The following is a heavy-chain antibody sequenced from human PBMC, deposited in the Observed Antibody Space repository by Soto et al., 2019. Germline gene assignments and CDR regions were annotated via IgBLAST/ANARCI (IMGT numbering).Heavy chain of an antibody. V-gene: IGHV4-4*02. D-gene: IGHD6-6*01. CDR1: GDSISSSSW. Sequence: SETLSLTCAVSGDSISSSSWWSWVRQPPGKGLEWIGEIYHTGNTNYNPSLESRVTMSVDKSKTSFSLRLSSVTAADTAVYSCARGALNLVRAAGGGMDVWGQGTTVTVSS. CDR3: ARGALNLVRAAGGGMDV. J-gene: IGHJ6*02. CDR2: IYHTGNT.